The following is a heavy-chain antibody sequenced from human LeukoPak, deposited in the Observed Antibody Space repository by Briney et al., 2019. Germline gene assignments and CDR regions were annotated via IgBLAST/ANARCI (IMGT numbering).Heavy chain of an antibody. CDR1: GFTFTSHS. CDR3: AKHRLPVAGSPSKNPTAYFED. Sequence: PGGSLRLSCAASGFTFTSHSMSWVRQAPGKGLEWVSAISSSGHVTFYADSVKGRFTVSRDQSQNTLFLQMSSLRADDTAVYYCAKHRLPVAGSPSKNPTAYFEDWGQGILVTVS. D-gene: IGHD6-19*01. J-gene: IGHJ4*02. CDR2: ISSSGHVT. V-gene: IGHV3-23*01.